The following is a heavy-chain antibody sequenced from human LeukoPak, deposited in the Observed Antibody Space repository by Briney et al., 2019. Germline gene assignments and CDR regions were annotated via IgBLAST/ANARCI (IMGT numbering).Heavy chain of an antibody. V-gene: IGHV4-39*07. CDR2: IYYSGST. D-gene: IGHD4-11*01. CDR3: ATVNPVTTNY. J-gene: IGHJ4*02. CDR1: GGSISSSSYY. Sequence: SETLSLTCTVSGGSISSSSYYWRWIRQPPAKGLEWLGSIYYSGSTYYNPSLKSRVTRSVDTSNIQFSLKLSSVTAADTAVYYCATVNPVTTNYWGQRTLVTASS.